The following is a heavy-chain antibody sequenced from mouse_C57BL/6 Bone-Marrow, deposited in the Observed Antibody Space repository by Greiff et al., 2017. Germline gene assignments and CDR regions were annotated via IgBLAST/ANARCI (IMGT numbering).Heavy chain of an antibody. Sequence: DVKLVESEGGLVQPGSSMKLSCTASGFTFSDYYMAWVRQVPEKGLEWVANINYDGSSTYYLDSLKSRFIISRDNAKNILYLQMSSLKSEDTATYYCARDRLGFCDYWGQGTTLTVSS. CDR3: ARDRLGFCDY. V-gene: IGHV5-16*01. J-gene: IGHJ2*01. CDR1: GFTFSDYY. CDR2: INYDGSST. D-gene: IGHD4-1*01.